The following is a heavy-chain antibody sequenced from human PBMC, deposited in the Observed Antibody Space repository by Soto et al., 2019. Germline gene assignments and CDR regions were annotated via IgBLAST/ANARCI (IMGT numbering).Heavy chain of an antibody. Sequence: QVQLVESGGGVVQPGRSLRLSCAASGFTFSSYAMHWVRQAPGKGLEWVAVISYDGSNKYYADSVKGRFTISRDNSKNTLNLQINSLRAEDTAVYSCARDIAAQLGYSSNNSPFDYWGQGTLVTVSS. V-gene: IGHV3-30-3*01. J-gene: IGHJ4*02. CDR3: ARDIAAQLGYSSNNSPFDY. D-gene: IGHD6-13*01. CDR1: GFTFSSYA. CDR2: ISYDGSNK.